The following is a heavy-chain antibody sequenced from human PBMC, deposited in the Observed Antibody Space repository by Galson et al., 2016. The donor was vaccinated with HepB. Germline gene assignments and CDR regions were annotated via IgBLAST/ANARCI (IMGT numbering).Heavy chain of an antibody. CDR1: GFNFNSHA. D-gene: IGHD2-8*01. J-gene: IGHJ4*02. Sequence: SLRLSCAASGFNFNSHAMHWVRQAPGKGLEWVAGITFHGEIEFYADSVRGRFTISRDNSKNTLYLEVNSLRPEDTAVYYCARDCTDGLIGRTDRGFDYWGQGTLLTVSS. V-gene: IGHV3-30*04. CDR3: ARDCTDGLIGRTDRGFDY. CDR2: ITFHGEIE.